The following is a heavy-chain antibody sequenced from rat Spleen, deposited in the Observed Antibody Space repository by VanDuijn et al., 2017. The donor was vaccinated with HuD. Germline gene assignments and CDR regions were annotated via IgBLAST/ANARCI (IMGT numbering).Heavy chain of an antibody. D-gene: IGHD1-9*01. CDR2: ITNTGGSV. V-gene: IGHV5-31*01. J-gene: IGHJ1*01. CDR3: ARESGHTRYFDF. CDR1: GFTFNNYW. Sequence: EVQLVESGGGLVQPGRSLKLSCVASGFTFNNYWMSWIRQAPGKGLEWVASITNTGGSVFYPDSVKGRFTISRDNAKNTVDMQLSSLRSEDTAMYFCARESGHTRYFDFWGPGTMVTVSS.